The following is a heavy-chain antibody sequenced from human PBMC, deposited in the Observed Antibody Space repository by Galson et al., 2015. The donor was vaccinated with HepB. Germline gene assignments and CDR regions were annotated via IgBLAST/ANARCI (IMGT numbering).Heavy chain of an antibody. V-gene: IGHV3-64*01. CDR3: ARDVIPTSAITMVRGVIITRGAFDI. J-gene: IGHJ3*02. CDR2: ISSNGGST. CDR1: GFTFSSYA. Sequence: SLRLSCAASGFTFSSYAMHWVRQAPGKGLEYVSAISSNGGSTYYANSVKGRFTISRDNSKNTLYLQMGSLRAEDMAVYYCARDVIPTSAITMVRGVIITRGAFDIWGQGTMVTVSS. D-gene: IGHD3-10*01.